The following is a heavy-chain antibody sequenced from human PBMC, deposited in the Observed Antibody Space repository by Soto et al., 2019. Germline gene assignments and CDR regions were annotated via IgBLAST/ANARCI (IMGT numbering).Heavy chain of an antibody. Sequence: EVQLVESGGGLVQPGGSLKLSCAASGVTFSGSAMHWVRQASGKGLEWVGRIRSKANSYATAYAASVKGRFTISRDDSKNTAYLQMNSLKTEDTAVDYCTRQSGDSPGYYYYGMDVWGQGTTVTVSS. CDR1: GVTFSGSA. J-gene: IGHJ6*02. CDR3: TRQSGDSPGYYYYGMDV. D-gene: IGHD3-22*01. CDR2: IRSKANSYAT. V-gene: IGHV3-73*02.